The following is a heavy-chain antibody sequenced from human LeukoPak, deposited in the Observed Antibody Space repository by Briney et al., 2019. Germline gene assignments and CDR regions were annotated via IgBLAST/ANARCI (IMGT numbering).Heavy chain of an antibody. CDR1: GGSVSSGSYY. J-gene: IGHJ5*02. CDR2: IYYSGST. D-gene: IGHD4-17*01. V-gene: IGHV4-61*01. Sequence: SETLSLTCTVSGGSVSSGSYYWSWIRQPPGKGLEWIGYIYYSGSTNYNPSLNSRATISVDTSNNQFSLKLSSVTAADTAVYYCATGITVTTGGFDPWGQGTLVTVSS. CDR3: ATGITVTTGGFDP.